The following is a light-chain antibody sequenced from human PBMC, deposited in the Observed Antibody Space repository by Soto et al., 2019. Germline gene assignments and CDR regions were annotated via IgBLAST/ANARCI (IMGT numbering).Light chain of an antibody. V-gene: IGKV3-11*01. CDR1: QSVSSY. CDR3: QQRSNWPIT. J-gene: IGKJ5*01. CDR2: DAS. Sequence: TQSPSSLSFSPGERATLSCRASQSVSSYLAWYQQKPGQAPRLLIYDASNRATGIPARFSGSGSGTDFTLTISSLEPEDFAVYYCQQRSNWPITFGQGTRLEIK.